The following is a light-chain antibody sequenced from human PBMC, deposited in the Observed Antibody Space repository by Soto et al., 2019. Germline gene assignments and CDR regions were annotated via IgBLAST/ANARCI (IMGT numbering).Light chain of an antibody. CDR2: DAS. J-gene: IGKJ4*01. Sequence: EIVMTQSPATLSVSPGERATLSCRASQSVSSNLAWYQQKPGQAPRLLIYDASTRATGIPATFSGSGSGTEFTLTISSLQSEDFAVYYCQLYNNWPPLTCGGGSKVEIK. V-gene: IGKV3-15*01. CDR3: QLYNNWPPLT. CDR1: QSVSSN.